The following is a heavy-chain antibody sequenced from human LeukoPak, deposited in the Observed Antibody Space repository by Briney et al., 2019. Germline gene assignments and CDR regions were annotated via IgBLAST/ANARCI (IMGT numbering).Heavy chain of an antibody. CDR3: ARKSYGHNEDY. D-gene: IGHD4-17*01. CDR1: GYSISSGYY. Sequence: SETLSLTCAVSGYSISSGYYWGWIRQPPGKGLEWIGSIYHSGSTYYTPSPKSRVTISVDTSKNQFSLKLSSVTAADTAVYYCARKSYGHNEDYWGQGTLVTVSS. V-gene: IGHV4-38-2*01. J-gene: IGHJ4*02. CDR2: IYHSGST.